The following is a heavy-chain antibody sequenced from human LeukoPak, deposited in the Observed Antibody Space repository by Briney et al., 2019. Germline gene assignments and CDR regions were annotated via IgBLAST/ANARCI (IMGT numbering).Heavy chain of an antibody. D-gene: IGHD1-26*01. CDR1: GFTFSNAW. CDR3: ARKMGGSGSYYGPFDY. CDR2: IKSKTDGGTT. J-gene: IGHJ4*02. V-gene: IGHV3-15*01. Sequence: GGSLRLSCAASGFTFSNAWMSRVRQAPGKGLEWVGRIKSKTDGGTTDYAAPVKGRFTISRDDSKNTLYLQMNSLRAEDSAVYYCARKMGGSGSYYGPFDYWGQGTLVTVSS.